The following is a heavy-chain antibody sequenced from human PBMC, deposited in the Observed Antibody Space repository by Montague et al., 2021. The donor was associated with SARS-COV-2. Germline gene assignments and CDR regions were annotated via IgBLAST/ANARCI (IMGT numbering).Heavy chain of an antibody. Sequence: PALVNPTQTLTLTCTFSGFSLSTSGMCVNWIRQPPGKALEWLALIDWDDDRYYSTSLKTRLTISKDTSKDQVVLTMTNMDPVDTATYYCARGGNYYGSGRHAFDMWGQGTMVTVSS. V-gene: IGHV2-70*01. CDR1: GFSLSTSGMC. J-gene: IGHJ3*02. D-gene: IGHD3-10*01. CDR3: ARGGNYYGSGRHAFDM. CDR2: IDWDDDR.